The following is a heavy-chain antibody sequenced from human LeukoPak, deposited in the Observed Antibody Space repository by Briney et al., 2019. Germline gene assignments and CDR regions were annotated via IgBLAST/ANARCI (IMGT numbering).Heavy chain of an antibody. J-gene: IGHJ4*02. CDR3: AREYSYGYVDYFDY. V-gene: IGHV4-39*01. CDR2: IYYSGST. Sequence: PSETLSLTCTVSGGSISSSSYYWGWIRQPPGKGLVWFGSIYYSGSTYYNPSLKSRVTISVDTSKNQFSLKLSSVTAADTAVYYCAREYSYGYVDYFDYWGQGTLVTVSS. D-gene: IGHD5-18*01. CDR1: GGSISSSSYY.